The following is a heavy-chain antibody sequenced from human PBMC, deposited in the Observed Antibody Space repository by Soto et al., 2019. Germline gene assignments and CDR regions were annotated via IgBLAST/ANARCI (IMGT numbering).Heavy chain of an antibody. J-gene: IGHJ4*02. CDR3: AKERSRSDGSGYPLGNFDS. CDR1: GFTFSTCA. V-gene: IGHV3-23*01. CDR2: ITGSGSST. D-gene: IGHD3-22*01. Sequence: EVQLLESGGGLVQPGGSLRLSCPATGFTFSTCAMNWVRQAPGKGLEWVSTITGSGSSTYYADSVKGRFTISRDNFKNTLYLQMNSLRVEDTAVYYCAKERSRSDGSGYPLGNFDSWGQGTLVTVSS.